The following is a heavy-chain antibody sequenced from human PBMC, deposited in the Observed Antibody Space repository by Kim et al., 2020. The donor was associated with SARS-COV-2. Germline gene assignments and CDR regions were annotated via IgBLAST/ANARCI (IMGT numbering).Heavy chain of an antibody. CDR2: ISYDGSNK. Sequence: GGSLRLSCAASGFTFSSYAMHWVRQAPGKGLEWVAVISYDGSNKYYADSVKGRFTISRDNSKNTLYLQMNSLRAEDTAVYYCARDGRVVVAAMNYYYGMDVWGQGTTVTVSS. J-gene: IGHJ6*02. D-gene: IGHD2-15*01. CDR3: ARDGRVVVAAMNYYYGMDV. CDR1: GFTFSSYA. V-gene: IGHV3-30*04.